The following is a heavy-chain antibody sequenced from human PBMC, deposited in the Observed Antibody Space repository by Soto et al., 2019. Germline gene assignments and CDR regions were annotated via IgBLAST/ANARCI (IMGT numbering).Heavy chain of an antibody. D-gene: IGHD2-2*01. CDR2: IIPIFGTA. Sequence: QVQLVQSGAEVKKPWSSLKVSCKASGGTFSSYAISWVRQAPGQGLEWMGGIIPIFGTAHYAQKFQGRVTITADESTSTAYMELSRLIAEDTAVYYCASTRPSAHYYGMEVWGQGTKVTVSS. J-gene: IGHJ6*02. V-gene: IGHV1-69*01. CDR3: ASTRPSAHYYGMEV. CDR1: GGTFSSYA.